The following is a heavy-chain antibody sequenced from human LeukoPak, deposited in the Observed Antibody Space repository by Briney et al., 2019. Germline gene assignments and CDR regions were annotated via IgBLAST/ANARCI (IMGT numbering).Heavy chain of an antibody. V-gene: IGHV4-39*07. J-gene: IGHJ4*02. CDR1: GGSISSSSYY. Sequence: PSETLSLTCTVSGGSISSSSYYWGWIRQPPGKGLEWIGSIYYSGSTYYNPSLKSRVTISVDTSKNQFSLKLSSVTAADTAVYYCARRRGPGYSSSWALDYWGQGTLVTVSS. CDR3: ARRRGPGYSSSWALDY. CDR2: IYYSGST. D-gene: IGHD6-13*01.